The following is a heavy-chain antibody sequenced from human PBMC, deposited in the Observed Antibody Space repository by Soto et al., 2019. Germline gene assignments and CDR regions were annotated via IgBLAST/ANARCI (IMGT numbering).Heavy chain of an antibody. CDR3: VRHRVTMLEDYFDP. CDR2: INHSGST. CDR1: GGSFSGYY. V-gene: IGHV4-34*01. Sequence: SETLSLTCAVYGGSFSGYYWSWIRQPPGKGLEWIGEINHSGSTNYNPSLKSRVTISVDTSKNQFSLKLSSVTASDSAMYYCVRHRVTMLEDYFDPWGQGTLVTVSS. D-gene: IGHD3-10*01. J-gene: IGHJ5*02.